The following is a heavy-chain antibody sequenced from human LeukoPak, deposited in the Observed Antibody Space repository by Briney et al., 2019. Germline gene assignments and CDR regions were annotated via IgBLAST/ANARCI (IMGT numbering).Heavy chain of an antibody. CDR3: ARGLNIGSDTAMATYYYYYMDV. CDR2: IYYSGST. CDR1: GGSISSYY. J-gene: IGHJ6*03. Sequence: SETLSLTCTVSGGSISSYYWSWIRQPPGKGLEWIGYIYYSGSTNYNPSLKSRVTISVDTSKNQFSLKLSSVTAADTAVYYCARGLNIGSDTAMATYYYYYMDVWGKGTTVTISS. V-gene: IGHV4-59*12. D-gene: IGHD5-18*01.